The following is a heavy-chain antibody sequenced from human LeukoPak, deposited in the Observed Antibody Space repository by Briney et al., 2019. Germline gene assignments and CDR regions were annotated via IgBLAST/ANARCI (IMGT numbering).Heavy chain of an antibody. CDR2: IDRSGVT. CDR1: GFTVHSNY. J-gene: IGHJ5*02. Sequence: PGGSLRLSCAASGFTVHSNYMSWARQAPGKGLEWVSVIDRSGVTHYADSVKGRFTNSRDNSKNTLYLQMNSLRAEDTGVYYCAKDYRAHPLRPNWLDPWGQGTLVTVSS. CDR3: AKDYRAHPLRPNWLDP. V-gene: IGHV3-53*01. D-gene: IGHD1-26*01.